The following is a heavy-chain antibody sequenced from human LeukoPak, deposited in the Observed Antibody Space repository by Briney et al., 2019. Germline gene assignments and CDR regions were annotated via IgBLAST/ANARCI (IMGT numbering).Heavy chain of an antibody. CDR1: GFTFSNYW. CDR3: AKERDTAMVTIDY. CDR2: IKQDGSEK. J-gene: IGHJ4*02. Sequence: PGGSLRLSCAASGFTFSNYWMNWVRQAPGKGLEWVANIKQDGSEKYYVDSVKGRFTISRDNSKNTLYLQMNSLRAEDTAVYYCAKERDTAMVTIDYWGQGTLVTVSS. D-gene: IGHD5-18*01. V-gene: IGHV3-7*01.